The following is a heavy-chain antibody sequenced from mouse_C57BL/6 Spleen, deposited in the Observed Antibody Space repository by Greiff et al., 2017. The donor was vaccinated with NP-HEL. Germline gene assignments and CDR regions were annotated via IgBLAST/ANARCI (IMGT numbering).Heavy chain of an antibody. CDR3: ASRGDGYYGYFDY. CDR2: IYPSDSET. Sequence: VQLQQPGAELVRPGSSVKLSCKASGYTFTSYWMDWVKQRPGQGLEWIGNIYPSDSETHYNQKFKDKATLTVDKSSSTAYMQLSSLTSEDSAVYYCASRGDGYYGYFDYWGQGTTLTVSS. D-gene: IGHD2-3*01. CDR1: GYTFTSYW. J-gene: IGHJ2*01. V-gene: IGHV1-61*01.